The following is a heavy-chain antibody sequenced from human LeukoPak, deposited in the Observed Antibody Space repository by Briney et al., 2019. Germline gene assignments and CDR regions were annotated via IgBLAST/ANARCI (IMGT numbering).Heavy chain of an antibody. V-gene: IGHV4-59*08. J-gene: IGHJ4*02. D-gene: IGHD3-22*01. CDR2: IYYSGST. CDR1: GGSISSYY. CDR3: ARHAITYYDTSGYYQYYFDY. Sequence: SETLSLTCTVSGGSISSYYWSWIRQPAGKGLEWIGYIYYSGSTNYNPSLKSRVTISVDTSKNQFSLKLSSVTAADTAVYYCARHAITYYDTSGYYQYYFDYWGQGTLVT.